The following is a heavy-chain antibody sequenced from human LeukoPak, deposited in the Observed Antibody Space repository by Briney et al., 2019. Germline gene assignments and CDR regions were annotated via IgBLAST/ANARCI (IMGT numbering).Heavy chain of an antibody. J-gene: IGHJ4*02. CDR1: GGSISSYY. V-gene: IGHV4-59*01. CDR3: ARIRGVIMEYYFDY. CDR2: IYYSGST. Sequence: PSETLSLTCTVSGGSISSYYWSWLRQPPGKGLEWIGYIYYSGSTNYNPSLKSRVTISVDTSKNQFSLKLSSVTAADTAVYYCARIRGVIMEYYFDYWGQGTLVTVSS. D-gene: IGHD3-10*01.